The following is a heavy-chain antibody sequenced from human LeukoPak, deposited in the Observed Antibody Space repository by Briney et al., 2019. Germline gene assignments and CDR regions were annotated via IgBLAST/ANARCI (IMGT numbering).Heavy chain of an antibody. Sequence: SETLSLTCTVSGGSISSSSYYWGWIRQPPGKGLEWIGSIYYSGSTYYNPSLKSRVTISVDTSKNQFSLQLRSVTTADTAMYYCARAYSSSWYYNWFDPWGQGTLVTVSS. CDR1: GGSISSSSYY. D-gene: IGHD6-13*01. CDR3: ARAYSSSWYYNWFDP. J-gene: IGHJ5*02. V-gene: IGHV4-39*07. CDR2: IYYSGST.